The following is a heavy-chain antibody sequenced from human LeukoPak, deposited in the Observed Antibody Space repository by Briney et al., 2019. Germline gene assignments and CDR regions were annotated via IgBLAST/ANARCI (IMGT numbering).Heavy chain of an antibody. Sequence: ASVKVSCKASGYTLDRFGISWVRQAPGLGLEWLGWINPYNGKTIFGEKFQGRVTLTTDTSASTVYVELTSLRSDDTAVYFCARDTPQHLKQFDHWGQGTLVTVSS. D-gene: IGHD6-13*01. CDR1: GYTLDRFG. V-gene: IGHV1-18*01. J-gene: IGHJ4*02. CDR3: ARDTPQHLKQFDH. CDR2: INPYNGKT.